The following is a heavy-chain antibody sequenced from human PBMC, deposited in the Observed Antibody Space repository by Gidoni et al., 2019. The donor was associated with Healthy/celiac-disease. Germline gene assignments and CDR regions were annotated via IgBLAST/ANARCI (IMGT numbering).Heavy chain of an antibody. D-gene: IGHD6-19*01. CDR3: ARVYSSGSINYYYYGMDV. Sequence: QVQLVQSGAEVQKPASSVKVSCKASGGTFSSSAISWVRQAPGQGLEWMGGIIPIFGTANYEQKFQGRVTITADESTSTAYMELSSLRSEDTAVYYCARVYSSGSINYYYYGMDVWGQGTTVTVSS. J-gene: IGHJ6*02. CDR2: IIPIFGTA. V-gene: IGHV1-69*01. CDR1: GGTFSSSA.